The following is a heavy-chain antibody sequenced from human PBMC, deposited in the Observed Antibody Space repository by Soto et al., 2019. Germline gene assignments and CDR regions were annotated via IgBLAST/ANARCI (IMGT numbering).Heavy chain of an antibody. J-gene: IGHJ4*02. CDR2: ISGSGGST. Sequence: GGSLRLSCAASGFTFSSYAMSWVRQAPGKGLEWVSAISGSGGSTYYADSVKGRFSISRDNSKNTLYLQMNSLRAEDTAVYYCAKDAQATEGPEWDYWGQGTLVTVSS. D-gene: IGHD5-12*01. V-gene: IGHV3-23*01. CDR1: GFTFSSYA. CDR3: AKDAQATEGPEWDY.